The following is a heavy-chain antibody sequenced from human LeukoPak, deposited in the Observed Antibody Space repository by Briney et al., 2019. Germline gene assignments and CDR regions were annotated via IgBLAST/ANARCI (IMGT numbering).Heavy chain of an antibody. CDR2: ISAYSGNT. CDR1: GYTFTSYG. D-gene: IGHD1-1*01. Sequence: GASVKISCKASGYTFTSYGIFWVRQAPGQGLEWMGWISAYSGNTNYTQKLQGRVTMTTDTSTSTAYMELRSPRSEDTAVYYCARDHWDGPDYWGQGTLVTVSS. CDR3: ARDHWDGPDY. V-gene: IGHV1-18*01. J-gene: IGHJ4*02.